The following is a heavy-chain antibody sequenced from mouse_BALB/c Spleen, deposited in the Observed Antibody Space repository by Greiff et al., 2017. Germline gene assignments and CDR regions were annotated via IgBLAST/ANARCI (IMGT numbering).Heavy chain of an antibody. CDR2: IWAGGST. D-gene: IGHD1-1*02. J-gene: IGHJ3*01. V-gene: IGHV2-9*02. CDR3: AREVVSTMRTRGAWFAV. Sequence: VKLVESGPGLVAPSQSLSITCTVSGFSLTSYGVHWVRQPPGKGLEWLGVIWAGGSTNYNSALMSRLSISKDNSKSQVFLKMNSLQTDDTAMYYCAREVVSTMRTRGAWFAVWGEETLGTVS. CDR1: GFSLTSYG.